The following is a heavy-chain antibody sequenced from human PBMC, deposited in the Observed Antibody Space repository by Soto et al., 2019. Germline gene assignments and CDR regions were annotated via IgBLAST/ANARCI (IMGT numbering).Heavy chain of an antibody. J-gene: IGHJ3*02. V-gene: IGHV4-30-4*01. D-gene: IGHD3-16*02. CDR1: GGSISSDDYY. CDR3: ARFIRRPAFDI. Sequence: QVQLQESGPGLVKPSQTLSLTCTVSGGSISSDDYYWSWIRQPPGKGLECIGSIYYSGRTYYTPSLKSRVTISVDTSKNQFSLKLRSVTAADTAVYYCARFIRRPAFDIWGQGTMVTVSS. CDR2: IYYSGRT.